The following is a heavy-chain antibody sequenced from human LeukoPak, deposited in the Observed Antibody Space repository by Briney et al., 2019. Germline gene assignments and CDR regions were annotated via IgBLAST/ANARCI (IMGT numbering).Heavy chain of an antibody. CDR2: MNPNSGNT. CDR1: GYTFTSYD. V-gene: IGHV1-8*03. CDR3: ARVKEGIAAAGTGWFDP. Sequence: GASVKVSCKASGYTFTSYDINWVRQATGQGLEWMGWMNPNSGNTGYAQKFQGRVTITRNTSISTAYMELSSLRSEDTAVYYCARVKEGIAAAGTGWFDPWGQGTLVTVSS. D-gene: IGHD6-13*01. J-gene: IGHJ5*02.